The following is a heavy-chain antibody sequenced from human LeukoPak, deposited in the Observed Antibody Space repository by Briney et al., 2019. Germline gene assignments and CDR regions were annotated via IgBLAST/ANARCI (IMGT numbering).Heavy chain of an antibody. D-gene: IGHD5-18*01. V-gene: IGHV3-30*03. CDR1: GFTFSSYG. CDR3: ARDGGAPYSYGPYFDY. J-gene: IGHJ4*02. Sequence: GGSLRLSCAASGFTFSSYGMHWVRQAPGKGLEWVAVISYDGSNKYYADSVKGRFTISRVNSKNTLYLQMNSLRAEDAAVYYCARDGGAPYSYGPYFDYWGQGTLVTVSS. CDR2: ISYDGSNK.